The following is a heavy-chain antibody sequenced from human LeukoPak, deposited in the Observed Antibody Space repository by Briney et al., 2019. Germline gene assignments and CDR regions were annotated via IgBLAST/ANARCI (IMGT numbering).Heavy chain of an antibody. CDR1: GGSINNYY. J-gene: IGHJ3*02. Sequence: SETLSLSCTVSGGSINNYYWSWIRQPAGKGLEWIGRIYTRGSTNYNPSLKSRVTMSVDTSKNQFSLKLSSVTAANTAVYYCARGRYCSADICSGGDAFDIWGQGTMVSVSS. CDR2: IYTRGST. CDR3: ARGRYCSADICSGGDAFDI. V-gene: IGHV4-4*07. D-gene: IGHD2-15*01.